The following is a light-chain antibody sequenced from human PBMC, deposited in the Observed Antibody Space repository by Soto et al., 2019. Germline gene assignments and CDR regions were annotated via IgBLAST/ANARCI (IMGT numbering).Light chain of an antibody. CDR1: HSVSSN. V-gene: IGKV3-15*01. Sequence: EIVMTQSPATLSVSPGERATLSCRASHSVSSNLAWYQQKPGQAPRLLIYGASTRATGIPARFSGSGSGTELPLSISSLQSEYFAVYYCEQYHNWPPWTFGQGTKEEIK. CDR2: GAS. CDR3: EQYHNWPPWT. J-gene: IGKJ1*01.